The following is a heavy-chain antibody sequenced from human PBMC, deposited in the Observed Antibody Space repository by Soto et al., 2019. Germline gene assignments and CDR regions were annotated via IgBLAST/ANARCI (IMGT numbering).Heavy chain of an antibody. J-gene: IGHJ5*02. CDR2: IYHSWST. CDR1: GGSISSGGYS. Sequence: QLQLQESGSGLVKPSQTLSLTCAVSGGSISSGGYSWSWIRQPPGKGLEWIGYIYHSWSTYYNPSLKSRVTISVDRSKNQFSLKLSSVTAADTAVYYCARALMIHSWFDPWGQGTLVTVSS. CDR3: ARALMIHSWFDP. V-gene: IGHV4-30-2*01. D-gene: IGHD3-16*01.